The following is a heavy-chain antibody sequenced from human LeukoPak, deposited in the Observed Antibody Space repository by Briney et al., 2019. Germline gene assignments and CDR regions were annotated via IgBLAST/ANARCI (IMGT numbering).Heavy chain of an antibody. Sequence: ASVKVSCKASGYTLTDSYMHWVRQAPGQGLEWMGWVNPNSGGTDYAQKFQGRVTITRDTSISTAYMELSRLRSDDTPVYFCAITRSHYFDWWGQGTLVTVSS. CDR3: AITRSHYFDW. CDR2: VNPNSGGT. D-gene: IGHD3-16*01. V-gene: IGHV1-2*02. J-gene: IGHJ4*02. CDR1: GYTLTDSY.